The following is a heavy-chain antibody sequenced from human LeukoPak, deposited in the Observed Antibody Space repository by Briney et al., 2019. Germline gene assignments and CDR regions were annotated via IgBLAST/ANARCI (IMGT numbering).Heavy chain of an antibody. Sequence: GGSLRLSCAASGFTLSSNYMSWVRQAPGKGLEWVSVIYSGGSTYYADSVKGRFTISRDNSKNTLYLQMNSLRAEDTAVYYCARREGYCSSTSCFEYYYYGMDVWGQGTTVTVSS. D-gene: IGHD2-2*01. V-gene: IGHV3-66*02. CDR3: ARREGYCSSTSCFEYYYYGMDV. J-gene: IGHJ6*02. CDR2: IYSGGST. CDR1: GFTLSSNY.